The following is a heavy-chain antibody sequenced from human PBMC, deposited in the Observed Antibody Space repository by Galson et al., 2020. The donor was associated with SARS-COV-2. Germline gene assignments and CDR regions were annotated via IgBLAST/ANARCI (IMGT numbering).Heavy chain of an antibody. J-gene: IGHJ3*01. CDR2: TYYRSKWEN. D-gene: IGHD3-9*01. V-gene: IGHV6-1*01. CDR1: GDSASSSTAA. Sequence: SQTLSLTCDISGDSASSSTAAWNWIRQSPSRGLEWLGRTYYRSKWENDYAVSVESRITIDADTSQNQFSLHLNSVTPEDTAVYYCATGWALTAWGQGTMVTVSS. CDR3: ATGWALTA.